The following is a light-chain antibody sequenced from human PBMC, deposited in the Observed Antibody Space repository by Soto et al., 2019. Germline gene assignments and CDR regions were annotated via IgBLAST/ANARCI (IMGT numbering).Light chain of an antibody. Sequence: QSVLTQPPSVSGAPGQRVTISCTGSSSNIGAGSDVHWYQQYPGTTPKLLIYGDKYRPSGVPDRFSGSKSGTSAFLAITGLQAEDEADYYCQSYDSSLSGPVFGGGTKLTVL. CDR2: GDK. CDR3: QSYDSSLSGPV. CDR1: SSNIGAGSD. V-gene: IGLV1-40*01. J-gene: IGLJ3*02.